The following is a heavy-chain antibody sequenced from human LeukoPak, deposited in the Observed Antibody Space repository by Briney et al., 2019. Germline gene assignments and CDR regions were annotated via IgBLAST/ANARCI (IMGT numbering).Heavy chain of an antibody. CDR2: IYSGGST. CDR3: ATQFDTAMVLYFDY. Sequence: PGGSLRLSCAASGFTVSSNYMSWVRQAPGKGLEWASVIYSGGSTYYADSVKGRFTISRDNSKNTLYLQMNSLRAEDTAVYYCATQFDTAMVLYFDYWGQGTLVTVSS. J-gene: IGHJ4*02. CDR1: GFTVSSNY. D-gene: IGHD5-18*01. V-gene: IGHV3-53*01.